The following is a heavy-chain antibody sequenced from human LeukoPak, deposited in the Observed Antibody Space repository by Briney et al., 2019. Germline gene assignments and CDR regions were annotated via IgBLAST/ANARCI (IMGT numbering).Heavy chain of an antibody. D-gene: IGHD6-19*01. V-gene: IGHV4-34*01. CDR1: GGSFSGYY. CDR3: AGVDSSGWYRDYYYYYGMDV. Sequence: SETLSLTCAVYGGSFSGYYWSWIRQPPGKGLEWIGEINHSGSTNYNPSLKSRVTISVDTSKNQFSLKLSSVTAADTAVYYCAGVDSSGWYRDYYYYYGMDVWGQGTTVTVSS. CDR2: INHSGST. J-gene: IGHJ6*02.